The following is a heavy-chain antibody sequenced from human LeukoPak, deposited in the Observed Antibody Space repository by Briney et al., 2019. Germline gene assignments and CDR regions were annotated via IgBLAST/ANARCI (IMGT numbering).Heavy chain of an antibody. CDR1: GFNFSSYA. Sequence: GSLRLSCAASGFNFSSYAMHWVRPAPGQGLEWVAVISYDGSNKYYADSVKGRFTISRDNSKNTLYLQMNSLRAEDTAVYYCASGIQLWVPPFDYWGQGTLVTVSS. D-gene: IGHD5-18*01. CDR2: ISYDGSNK. V-gene: IGHV3-30-3*01. J-gene: IGHJ4*02. CDR3: ASGIQLWVPPFDY.